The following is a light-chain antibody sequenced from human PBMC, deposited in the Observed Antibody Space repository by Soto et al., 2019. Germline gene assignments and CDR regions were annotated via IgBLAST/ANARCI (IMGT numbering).Light chain of an antibody. CDR3: LLDFSYFWA. Sequence: DIQMTQSPSTLSASVGYRFTITCRASQTISSWLAWYQQKPGKVPKLLIYAASTLQSGVPSRFSGSRSGTDFTLTISSLQPEDFATYYCLLDFSYFWAFGQGTTGDIK. CDR2: AAS. J-gene: IGKJ1*01. CDR1: QTISSW. V-gene: IGKV1-5*01.